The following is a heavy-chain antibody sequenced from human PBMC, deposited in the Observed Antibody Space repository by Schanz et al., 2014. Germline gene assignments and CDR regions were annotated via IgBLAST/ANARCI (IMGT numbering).Heavy chain of an antibody. D-gene: IGHD2-2*01. CDR3: TTVDCSSPSCPP. CDR1: GFTFSDNF. CDR2: IRSKADGGTT. J-gene: IGHJ5*02. Sequence: VQLVESGGGLVKPGGSLRLSCAASGFTFSDNFMSWIRQAPGKGLEWVGRIRSKADGGTTDYAAPVKGRFTISRDDSKNTLFLQINSLKTEDTAVYYCTTVDCSSPSCPPWGQGTLVTVSS. V-gene: IGHV3-15*01.